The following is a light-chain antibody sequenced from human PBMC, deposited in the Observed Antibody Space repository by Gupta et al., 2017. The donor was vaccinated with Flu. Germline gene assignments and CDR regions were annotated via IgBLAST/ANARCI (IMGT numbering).Light chain of an antibody. V-gene: IGKV1-39*01. CDR3: RQTDSSSPGT. CDR2: AEA. J-gene: IGKJ4*01. CDR1: QRIRRY. Sequence: SSLVASGGDRGISTCRARQRIRRYLNWCQQKQVEAPKLLIYAEASWQRGVTSRFSGSGFGKDVTVTSSRRQQEEFAAYCCRQTDSSSPGTFGGGTMVDIK.